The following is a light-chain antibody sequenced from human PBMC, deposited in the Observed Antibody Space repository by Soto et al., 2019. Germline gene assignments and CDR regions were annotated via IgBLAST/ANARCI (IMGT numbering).Light chain of an antibody. J-gene: IGKJ3*01. V-gene: IGKV3-11*01. CDR1: QGVSRK. CDR3: QQRSNWPPVFT. CDR2: GAS. Sequence: DIVMTQSPATLSVAPGESVTFSCRASQGVSRKLAWYQHKPGQAPRLLISGASTGATGIPDRFSGGGSGTDFTLTISRLEPEDFAVYYCQQRSNWPPVFTVGPGTKVDIK.